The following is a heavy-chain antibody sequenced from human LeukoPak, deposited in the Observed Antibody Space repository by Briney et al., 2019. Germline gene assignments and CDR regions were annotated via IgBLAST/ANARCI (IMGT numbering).Heavy chain of an antibody. D-gene: IGHD1-26*01. Sequence: PGGPLRLSCAASGFTFSNSWMAWVRQAPGKGLEWVANIKQDGSKKHYADSLKDRFTISRDNPKSLLYVQMNSLRADDTAVYYCARDTDGSLDYWGQGILVTVAS. CDR2: IKQDGSKK. V-gene: IGHV3-7*01. J-gene: IGHJ4*02. CDR3: ARDTDGSLDY. CDR1: GFTFSNSW.